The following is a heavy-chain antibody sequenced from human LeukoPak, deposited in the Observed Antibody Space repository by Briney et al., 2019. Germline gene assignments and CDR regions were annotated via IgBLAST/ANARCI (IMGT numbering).Heavy chain of an antibody. D-gene: IGHD1-14*01. V-gene: IGHV4-59*01. CDR3: AGMRITTPTVRTLDY. CDR2: VYYTGST. CDR1: GGSISSYY. Sequence: PSETLSLTCTVSGGSISSYYWSWIRQPPGKRLEWIGYVYYTGSTNYNPSLKSRVTISVDTSKNQFSLKLSSVTAADTAVYYCAGMRITTPTVRTLDYWGQGTLVTVSS. J-gene: IGHJ4*02.